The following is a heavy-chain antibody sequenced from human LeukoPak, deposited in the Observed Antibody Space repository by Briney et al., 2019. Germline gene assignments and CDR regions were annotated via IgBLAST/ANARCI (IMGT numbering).Heavy chain of an antibody. CDR3: ARANYDILTGYYPSAFDI. CDR2: ISSSSSTI. J-gene: IGHJ3*02. CDR1: GFTFSSYS. V-gene: IGHV3-48*01. Sequence: GGSLRLSCAASGFTFSSYSMNWVRQAPGKGLEWVSYISSSSSTIYYADSAKGRFTISRDNAKNSLYLQMNSLRAEDTAVYYCARANYDILTGYYPSAFDIWGQGTMVTVSS. D-gene: IGHD3-9*01.